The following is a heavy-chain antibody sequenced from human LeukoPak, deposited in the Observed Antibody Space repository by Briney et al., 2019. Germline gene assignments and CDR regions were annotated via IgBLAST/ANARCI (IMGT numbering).Heavy chain of an antibody. J-gene: IGHJ6*04. CDR2: IYYSGST. V-gene: IGHV4-59*11. CDR1: GGSISSHY. CDR3: ARDPPYDFWSGYPV. Sequence: SETLSLTCTVSGGSISSHYWSWIRQPPGKGLEWIGYIYYSGSTNYNPSLKSRVTISVDTSKNQFSLKLSSVTAADTAVYYCARDPPYDFWSGYPVCGKGTTVTVSS. D-gene: IGHD3-3*01.